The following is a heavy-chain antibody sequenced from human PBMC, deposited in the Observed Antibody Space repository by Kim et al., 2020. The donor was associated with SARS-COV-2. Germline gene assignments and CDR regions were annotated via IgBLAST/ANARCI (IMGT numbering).Heavy chain of an antibody. CDR3: VKDLYGSGSYYKMGSDY. D-gene: IGHD3-10*01. Sequence: VKGRFTSSRDNSKNTLYLQMSSLRAEDTAVYYCVKDLYGSGSYYKMGSDYWGQGTLVTVSS. J-gene: IGHJ4*02. V-gene: IGHV3-64D*06.